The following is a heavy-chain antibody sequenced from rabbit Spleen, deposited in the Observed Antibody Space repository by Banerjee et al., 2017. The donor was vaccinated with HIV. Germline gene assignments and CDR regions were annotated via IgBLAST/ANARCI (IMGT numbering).Heavy chain of an antibody. CDR1: GFSFSDRDG. Sequence: QEHLVESGGGLVKPEGSLTLTCKASGFSFSDRDGMCWVRQAPGKGLEWIACIYGDYGLNTWYVSWAKGRFTISKTSSTTVTLQMTSLTGADTATYFCARSDNNIVRGCNLWGQVTLVTVS. CDR3: ARSDNNIVRGCNL. J-gene: IGHJ4*01. D-gene: IGHD4-2*01. CDR2: IYGDYGLNT. V-gene: IGHV1S45*01.